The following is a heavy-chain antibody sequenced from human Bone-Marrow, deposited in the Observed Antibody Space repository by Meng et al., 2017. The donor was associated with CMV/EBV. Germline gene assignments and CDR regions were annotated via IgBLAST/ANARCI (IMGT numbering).Heavy chain of an antibody. CDR2: IWGDGSTT. CDR3: ARDRHYAMDV. V-gene: IGHV3-74*01. Sequence: GGSLRLSCGVSGSTFSGDWMHWVRQGPGKGLMWVSYIWGDGSTTGYADSVRGRFTISRDNAKNTVYLEMNSLRVEDTGVYYCARDRHYAMDVWGRGTMVTFSS. J-gene: IGHJ6*02. CDR1: GSTFSGDW.